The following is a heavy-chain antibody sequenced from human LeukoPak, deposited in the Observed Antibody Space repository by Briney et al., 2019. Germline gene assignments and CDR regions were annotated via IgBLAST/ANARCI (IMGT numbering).Heavy chain of an antibody. J-gene: IGHJ3*02. CDR1: GFTFSSYA. V-gene: IGHV3-30-3*01. CDR3: AREPRITMSTAAFDI. Sequence: PGRSLRLSCAASGFTFSSYAMHWVRQAPGKGLEWVAVISYDGSNKYYADSVKGRFTISRDNSKNTLYLQMNSLRAEDTTVYHCAREPRITMSTAAFDIWGQGTMVTVSS. D-gene: IGHD3-22*01. CDR2: ISYDGSNK.